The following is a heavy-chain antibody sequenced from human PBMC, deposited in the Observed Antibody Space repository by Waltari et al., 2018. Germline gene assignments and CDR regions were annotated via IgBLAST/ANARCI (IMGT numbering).Heavy chain of an antibody. Sequence: EEQLVESGGGLVQPGGSLRLSCTASGFTFSSYEMNWVRQAPGRGLEWVSYISRSGSTIYYADSVKGRFTISRDNAKNSLYLRMSGLRAEDTAVYYCARRWELLYYFDSWGQGTLVTVSS. D-gene: IGHD1-26*01. V-gene: IGHV3-48*03. CDR2: ISRSGSTI. CDR3: ARRWELLYYFDS. CDR1: GFTFSSYE. J-gene: IGHJ4*02.